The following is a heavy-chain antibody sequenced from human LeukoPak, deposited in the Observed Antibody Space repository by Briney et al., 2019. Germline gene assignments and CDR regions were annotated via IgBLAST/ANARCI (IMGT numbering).Heavy chain of an antibody. D-gene: IGHD2-2*02. CDR1: GFTFSTFA. V-gene: IGHV3-20*04. Sequence: GGSLRLSCAASGFTFSTFAMIWVRQPPGKGLEWVSGINWNGGSTGYADSVKGRFTISRDNAKNSLYLQMNSLRAEDTALYYCARRDIVVVPAAIFGAFDIWGQGTMVTVSS. J-gene: IGHJ3*02. CDR2: INWNGGST. CDR3: ARRDIVVVPAAIFGAFDI.